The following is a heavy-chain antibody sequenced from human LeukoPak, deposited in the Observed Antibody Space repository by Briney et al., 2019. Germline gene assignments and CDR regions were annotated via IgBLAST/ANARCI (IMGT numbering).Heavy chain of an antibody. CDR1: GFSFSSHW. J-gene: IGHJ4*02. V-gene: IGHV3-7*01. CDR2: IKQDGSEK. CDR3: ARVGYSSSWYKSDY. Sequence: GGSLRLSCVASGFSFSSHWMSWVRQTPGKGLEWVANIKQDGSEKYYVDSVKGRFTISRDNAKNSLYLQMNSLRAEDTAVYYCARVGYSSSWYKSDYWGQGTLVTVSS. D-gene: IGHD6-13*01.